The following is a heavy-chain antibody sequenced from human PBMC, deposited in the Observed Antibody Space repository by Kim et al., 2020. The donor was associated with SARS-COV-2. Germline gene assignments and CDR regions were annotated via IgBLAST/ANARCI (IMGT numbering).Heavy chain of an antibody. J-gene: IGHJ6*02. Sequence: SETLSLTCTVSGGSISSSSYYWGWIRQPPGKGLEWIGSIYYSGSTYYNPSLKXRXTISVDTSKNQFSLKLSSVTAADTAVYYCASDAGTXFGVPTPTMYGXXXWGQGTTXTVSS. CDR1: GGSISSSSYY. D-gene: IGHD3-3*01. CDR2: IYYSGST. V-gene: IGHV4-39*01. CDR3: ASDAGTXFGVPTPTMYGXXX.